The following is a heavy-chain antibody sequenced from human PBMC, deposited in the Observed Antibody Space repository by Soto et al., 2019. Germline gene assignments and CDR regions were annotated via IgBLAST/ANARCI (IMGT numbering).Heavy chain of an antibody. D-gene: IGHD3-3*01. V-gene: IGHV3-23*01. CDR2: ISGSGGST. Sequence: EVQLLESGGGLVQPGGSLRLSCAASGFTFSSYAMSWVRQAPGKGLEWVSAISGSGGSTYYADSVKGRFTISRDNSKNTLYLQMNSLRAEDTAVYYCAKDGTTIFGVVILYYFDYWGQGTLVTVSS. CDR3: AKDGTTIFGVVILYYFDY. J-gene: IGHJ4*02. CDR1: GFTFSSYA.